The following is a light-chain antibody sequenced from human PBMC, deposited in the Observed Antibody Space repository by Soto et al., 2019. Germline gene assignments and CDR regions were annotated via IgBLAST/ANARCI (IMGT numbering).Light chain of an antibody. CDR3: GTWDSSLSAV. V-gene: IGLV1-40*01. J-gene: IGLJ7*01. CDR2: GNR. CDR1: NSNLGAGYD. Sequence: QSVLTQPPSVSGAPGQRVTISCTGNNSNLGAGYDVHWYQQLPGAAPKLVIFGNRNRPSGIPDRFSGSKSGTSATLGITGLQTGDEADYYCGTWDSSLSAVFGGGTQLTVL.